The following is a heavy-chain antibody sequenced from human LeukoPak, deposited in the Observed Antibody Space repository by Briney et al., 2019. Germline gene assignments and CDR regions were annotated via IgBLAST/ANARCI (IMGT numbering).Heavy chain of an antibody. CDR1: GYTFTDSY. CDR2: IHPNSGGT. CDR3: ARDKQVVHFDS. V-gene: IGHV1-2*02. D-gene: IGHD6-6*01. Sequence: ASVKVSCKTSGYTFTDSYIHWLRRAPGQGLEWMGWIHPNSGGTNYAQKFQGRVTMTRDTTSRTAFLEVSRLRADDTAVYYCARDKQVVHFDSWGQGTLVTVSS. J-gene: IGHJ4*02.